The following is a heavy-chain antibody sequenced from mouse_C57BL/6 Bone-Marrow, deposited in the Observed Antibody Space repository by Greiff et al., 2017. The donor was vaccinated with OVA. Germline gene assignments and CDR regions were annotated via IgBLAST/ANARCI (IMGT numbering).Heavy chain of an antibody. D-gene: IGHD1-1*01. CDR2: IDPSDSYT. V-gene: IGHV1-59*01. CDR1: GYTFTSYW. J-gene: IGHJ2*01. Sequence: QVQLQQPGAELVRPGTSVKLSCKASGYTFTSYWMHWVKQRPGQGLEWIGVIDPSDSYTNYNQKFKGKATLTVATSSSTAYMQLSSLTSEDSAVYYCARRDYYVSNYYFDYWGQGTTLTVSS. CDR3: ARRDYYVSNYYFDY.